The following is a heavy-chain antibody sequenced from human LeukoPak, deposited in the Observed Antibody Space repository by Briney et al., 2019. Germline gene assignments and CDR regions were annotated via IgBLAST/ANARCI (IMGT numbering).Heavy chain of an antibody. J-gene: IGHJ4*02. CDR2: IYHSGDT. D-gene: IGHD1-26*01. CDR3: ARTLVGATTTLDY. V-gene: IGHV4-38-2*02. CDR1: GYSVSSGYY. Sequence: TSETLSLTCTVSGYSVSSGYYWGWIRQPPGKGLEWIASIYHSGDTYYNPSLRSRVTISLDMSKNQLSLKLSSVTAADTAVYYCARTLVGATTTLDYWGQGTLVTVSS.